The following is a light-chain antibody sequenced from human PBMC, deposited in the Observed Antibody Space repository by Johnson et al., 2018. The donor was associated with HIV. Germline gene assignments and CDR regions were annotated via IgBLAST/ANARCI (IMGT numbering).Light chain of an antibody. CDR1: SSNIGNNY. CDR2: END. V-gene: IGLV1-51*02. CDR3: GTGDNSLKAEV. J-gene: IGLJ1*01. Sequence: QSVLTQPPSVSAAPGQKVAISCSGSSSNIGNNYVSWYQQLPGTAPKLLIYENDKRPSGIPDRFSGSKSGTSATLGITGLPTGDEADYYCGTGDNSLKAEVFGTGTKVTVL.